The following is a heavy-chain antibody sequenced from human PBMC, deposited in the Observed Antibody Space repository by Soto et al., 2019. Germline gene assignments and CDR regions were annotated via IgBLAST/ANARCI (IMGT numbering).Heavy chain of an antibody. CDR3: ALAQPYYYGSGSYYHMDV. CDR2: ISWNSGSI. D-gene: IGHD3-10*01. Sequence: GGSLRLSCAASGFTFDDYAMHWVRQAPGKGLEWVSGISWNSGSIGYADSVKGRFTISRDNAKNSLYLQMNSLRAEDTALYYCALAQPYYYGSGSYYHMDVWGKGTTVTVSS. V-gene: IGHV3-9*01. J-gene: IGHJ6*03. CDR1: GFTFDDYA.